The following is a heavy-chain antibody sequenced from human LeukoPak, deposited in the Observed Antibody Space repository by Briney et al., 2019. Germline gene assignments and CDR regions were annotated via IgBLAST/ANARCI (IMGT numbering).Heavy chain of an antibody. CDR1: GFTFSSYS. J-gene: IGHJ4*02. Sequence: PGGSLRLSCATSGFTFSSYSMNWVRQAPGKALEWVSSISSSSLYIYYADSVRGRFTISRDNAKSSLYLQMNSLRAEDTAVYYCAKVLRPKYYFDYWGQGTLVTVSS. D-gene: IGHD4-17*01. CDR2: ISSSSLYI. V-gene: IGHV3-21*04. CDR3: AKVLRPKYYFDY.